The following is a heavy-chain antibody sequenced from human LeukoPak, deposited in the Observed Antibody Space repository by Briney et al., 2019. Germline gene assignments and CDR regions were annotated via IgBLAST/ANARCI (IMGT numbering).Heavy chain of an antibody. Sequence: SETLSLTCTVSGGSISSSSYYWGWIRQPPGKGLEWIGSIYYSGTTYYNPSLKSRVTISVDTSRNQFSLKLSSVTAADTAVYYCARDIYYYDSSGYYSYYYMDVWGKGTTVTISS. CDR2: IYYSGTT. CDR3: ARDIYYYDSSGYYSYYYMDV. V-gene: IGHV4-39*07. D-gene: IGHD3-22*01. J-gene: IGHJ6*03. CDR1: GGSISSSSYY.